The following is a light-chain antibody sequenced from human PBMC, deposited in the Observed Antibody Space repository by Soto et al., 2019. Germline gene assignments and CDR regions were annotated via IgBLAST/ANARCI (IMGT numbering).Light chain of an antibody. J-gene: IGLJ3*02. Sequence: QSALTQPASVSGSPGQSITISCTGTSSDVGAYNHVSWYQQHPGKAPKLMINEVNNRPSGVSNRFSGSKSGNTASLTISGLQAEDEADYYCSSYTGSATVVVFGGGTKLTVL. V-gene: IGLV2-14*01. CDR2: EVN. CDR3: SSYTGSATVVV. CDR1: SSDVGAYNH.